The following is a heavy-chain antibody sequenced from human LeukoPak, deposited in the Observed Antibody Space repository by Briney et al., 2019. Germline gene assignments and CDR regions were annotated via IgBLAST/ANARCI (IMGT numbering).Heavy chain of an antibody. CDR1: GFTFSSYA. D-gene: IGHD6-6*01. V-gene: IGHV3-23*01. J-gene: IGHJ4*02. CDR3: AKGRYSTSSAIDY. Sequence: PGGSLRLSCAASGFTFSSYAMSWVRQAPGKGLEWVSAISGSGGSTYYADSVKGRFTISRDNSKNTLYLQMNSLRVEDTAVYYCAKGRYSTSSAIDYWGQGTLVTVSS. CDR2: ISGSGGST.